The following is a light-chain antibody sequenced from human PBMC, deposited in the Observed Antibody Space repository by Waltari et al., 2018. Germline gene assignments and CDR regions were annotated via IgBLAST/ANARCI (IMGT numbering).Light chain of an antibody. CDR3: QQYYSTPYT. CDR2: WAS. V-gene: IGKV4-1*01. Sequence: DIVMTQSPDSLAVSLGERATINCKSSQTISYSSNNKNYLAWYQKKPGQPPRLLISWASSRESGVPDRISGSGSGTDFTLTISSLQVEDVAIYYCQQYYSTPYTFGQGTKLEIK. CDR1: QTISYSSNNKNY. J-gene: IGKJ2*01.